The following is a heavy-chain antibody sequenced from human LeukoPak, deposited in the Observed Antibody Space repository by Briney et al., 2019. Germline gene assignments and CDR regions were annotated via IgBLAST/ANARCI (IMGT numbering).Heavy chain of an antibody. V-gene: IGHV3-23*01. D-gene: IGHD7-27*01. Sequence: PGGSLRLSCAASGFAFSSYAMSWVRQAPGKGLEWVSAISGSGGGTYYADSVKGRFTISRDNSKNTLYLQMNSLRAEDTAVYYCVVTTGDFDYWGQGTLVTVSS. CDR3: VVTTGDFDY. CDR2: ISGSGGGT. CDR1: GFAFSSYA. J-gene: IGHJ4*02.